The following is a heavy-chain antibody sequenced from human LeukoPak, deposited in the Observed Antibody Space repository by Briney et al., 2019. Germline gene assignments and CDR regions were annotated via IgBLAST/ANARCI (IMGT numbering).Heavy chain of an antibody. J-gene: IGHJ4*02. CDR2: IYSGGTT. CDR1: GFTVTNSY. CDR3: ARVGGSGYYYFDY. Sequence: PGGSLRLSCAASGFTVTNSYMSWVRQAPGKGLEWVSVIYSGGTTYYADSVTGRFTIPRDNSKNTLYLQMSSLTVEDTAVYYCARVGGSGYYYFDYWGQGTLVTVSS. V-gene: IGHV3-53*01. D-gene: IGHD3-10*01.